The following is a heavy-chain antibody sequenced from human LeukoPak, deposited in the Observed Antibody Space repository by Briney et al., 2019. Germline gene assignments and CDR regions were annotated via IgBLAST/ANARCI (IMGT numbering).Heavy chain of an antibody. Sequence: PGRSLRLSCAASGFTFSSYAMHWVRQAPGKGLEWVSDISGIGISTYYADSVKGRFTISRDNSKNTLYLQMNSLRVEDTAFYYCAKYRGTPGWGQGTLVTVSS. CDR3: AKYRGTPG. CDR2: ISGIGIST. CDR1: GFTFSSYA. J-gene: IGHJ4*02. D-gene: IGHD3-16*02. V-gene: IGHV3-23*01.